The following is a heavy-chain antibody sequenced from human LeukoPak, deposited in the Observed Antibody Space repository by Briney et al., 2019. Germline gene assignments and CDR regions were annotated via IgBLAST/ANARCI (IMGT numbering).Heavy chain of an antibody. V-gene: IGHV4-39*01. CDR3: ARLNQFDYVWGSFRSDAFDI. D-gene: IGHD3-16*02. J-gene: IGHJ3*02. CDR2: IYSSGST. Sequence: SETLSLTCTVSGGSISSSDDYWGWIRQPPEKGLECVGAIYSSGSTYYNPSLESRVTISVDTSKNQFSLKLSSVTATDTALYYCARLNQFDYVWGSFRSDAFDIWGQGTMVIVSS. CDR1: GGSISSSDDY.